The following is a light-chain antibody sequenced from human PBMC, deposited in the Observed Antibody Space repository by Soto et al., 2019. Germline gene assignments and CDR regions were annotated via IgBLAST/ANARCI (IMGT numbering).Light chain of an antibody. V-gene: IGKV1-6*01. CDR1: QGIRND. CDR3: LQDYNYPYT. J-gene: IGKJ2*01. CDR2: AAS. Sequence: AIQITQSPSSLSASVGDRVGITCLSSQGIRNDLGWYQQKPGKAPKLLIYAASSLQSGVPSRFSGSGSGTDFTLTISSLQPEDFATYYCLQDYNYPYTFGQGTKVDIK.